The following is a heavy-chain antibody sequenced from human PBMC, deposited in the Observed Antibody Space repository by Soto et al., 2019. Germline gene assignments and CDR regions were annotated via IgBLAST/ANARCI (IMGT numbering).Heavy chain of an antibody. CDR3: ARETLGYCSGGSYHYYFDY. V-gene: IGHV4-59*01. J-gene: IGHJ4*02. CDR1: GGSISSYY. CDR2: IYYSGST. D-gene: IGHD2-15*01. Sequence: FSGGSISSYYWSWIRQPPGRGLEWIGYIYYSGSTNYNPSLKSRVTISVDTSKNQFSLKLSSVTAADTAVYYCARETLGYCSGGSYHYYFDYWGQGTVVTVSS.